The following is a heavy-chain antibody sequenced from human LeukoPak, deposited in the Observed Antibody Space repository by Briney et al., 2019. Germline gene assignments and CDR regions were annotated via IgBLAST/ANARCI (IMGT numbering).Heavy chain of an antibody. J-gene: IGHJ4*02. Sequence: SETLSLTCTVSDVSLNSYYWSWIRQPPGKGLEWIGFIYYSGITDYNSSLKSRVTFSLDTAKSQISLQLNSVTAADAAIYYCARGVGIQRWSFFFDYWGQGILVSVSS. D-gene: IGHD5-18*01. CDR2: IYYSGIT. CDR1: DVSLNSYY. CDR3: ARGVGIQRWSFFFDY. V-gene: IGHV4-59*01.